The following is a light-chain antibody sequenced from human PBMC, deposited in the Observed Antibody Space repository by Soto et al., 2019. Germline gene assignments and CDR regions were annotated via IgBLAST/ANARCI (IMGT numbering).Light chain of an antibody. Sequence: GDRVTITCRASQDIRDWLAWYQQRPGKAPRLLIYKASTLQSGVPLRFSGSGSGTEFTLTISSLQPDDFATYYCQQRTFGQGTKVEI. J-gene: IGKJ1*01. CDR3: QQRT. CDR2: KAS. CDR1: QDIRDW. V-gene: IGKV1-5*03.